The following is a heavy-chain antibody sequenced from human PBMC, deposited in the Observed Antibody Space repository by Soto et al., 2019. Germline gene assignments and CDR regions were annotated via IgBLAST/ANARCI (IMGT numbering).Heavy chain of an antibody. CDR1: GYTFTSYG. V-gene: IGHV1-18*01. J-gene: IGHJ4*02. D-gene: IGHD2-15*01. CDR3: ARDPASFVVVAATPYDY. Sequence: QVQLVQSGAEVKKPGASVKVSCKASGYTFTSYGISWVRQAPGQGLEGMGWISAYNGNTNYAQKLQGRVTMTTDTSTSTAYMELRSLRSDDTAVYYCARDPASFVVVAATPYDYWGQGTLVTVSS. CDR2: ISAYNGNT.